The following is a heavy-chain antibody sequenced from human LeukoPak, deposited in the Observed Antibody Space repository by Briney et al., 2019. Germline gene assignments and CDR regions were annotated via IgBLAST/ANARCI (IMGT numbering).Heavy chain of an antibody. V-gene: IGHV4-39*01. J-gene: IGHJ5*02. CDR1: GGSISSSTYY. CDR2: IYYSGST. CDR3: PFSTMVRGGWFDP. Sequence: PSETLSLTCTVSGGSISSSTYYWGWIRQPPGKGLEWIGSIYYSGSTYYNPSLKSRVTISVDTSKNQFSLKLSSVTAADTAVYYCPFSTMVRGGWFDPWGQGTLVTVSS. D-gene: IGHD3-10*01.